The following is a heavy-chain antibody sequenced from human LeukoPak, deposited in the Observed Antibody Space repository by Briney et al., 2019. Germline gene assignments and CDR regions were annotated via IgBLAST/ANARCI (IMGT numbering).Heavy chain of an antibody. CDR1: GFTFSSYE. V-gene: IGHV3-48*03. D-gene: IGHD3-10*01. J-gene: IGHJ3*02. Sequence: GSLRLSCSVSGFTFSSYEMKWVRQAPGKGLEWISYISSSGRTIHYADSVKGRFTISRDNSKNTLYLQMNSLRAEDTAVYYCARDKYRGSGSTSDAFDIWGQGTMVTVSS. CDR2: ISSSGRTI. CDR3: ARDKYRGSGSTSDAFDI.